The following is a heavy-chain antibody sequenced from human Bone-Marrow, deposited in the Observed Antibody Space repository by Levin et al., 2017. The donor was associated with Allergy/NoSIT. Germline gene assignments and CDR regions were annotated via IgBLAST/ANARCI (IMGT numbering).Heavy chain of an antibody. CDR3: ARVPGYS. V-gene: IGHV3-53*03. CDR2: MYSGGTT. J-gene: IGHJ4*02. CDR1: GFTVSNHY. D-gene: IGHD6-25*01. Sequence: GESLKISCAASGFTVSNHYMAWVRQPPGKGLEWVSFMYSGGTTHYADSVKGRLTISRDNSKNTLYLQMNSLRAEDTAVYYCARVPGYSWGQGTLVTVSS.